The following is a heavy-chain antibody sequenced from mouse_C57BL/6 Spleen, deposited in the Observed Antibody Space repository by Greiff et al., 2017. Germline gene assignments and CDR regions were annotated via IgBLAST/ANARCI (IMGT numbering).Heavy chain of an antibody. J-gene: IGHJ3*01. D-gene: IGHD2-10*02. V-gene: IGHV1-59*01. CDR2: IDPSDSYT. CDR3: ARSEYGNPFAY. CDR1: GYAFTNYL. Sequence: VQLQQSGAELVRPGTSVKVSCKASGYAFTNYLIEWVKQRPGQGLEWIGEIDPSDSYTNYNQKFKGKSTLTVDKSSSTAYMQLSSLTSEDSAVYYCARSEYGNPFAYWGQGTLVTVSA.